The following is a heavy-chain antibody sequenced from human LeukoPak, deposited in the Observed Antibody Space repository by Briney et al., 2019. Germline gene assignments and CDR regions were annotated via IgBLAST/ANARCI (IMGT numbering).Heavy chain of an antibody. D-gene: IGHD3-22*01. CDR2: ISGSGGST. J-gene: IGHJ4*02. V-gene: IGHV3-23*01. Sequence: GGSLRLSCAASGFTFSSYAMSWVRQAPGKGLGWVSAISGSGGSTYYADSVKGRFTISRDNSKNTLYLQMNSLRAEDTAVYYCAKVPIDYYDSSGYFSGGNYWGQGTLVTVSS. CDR3: AKVPIDYYDSSGYFSGGNY. CDR1: GFTFSSYA.